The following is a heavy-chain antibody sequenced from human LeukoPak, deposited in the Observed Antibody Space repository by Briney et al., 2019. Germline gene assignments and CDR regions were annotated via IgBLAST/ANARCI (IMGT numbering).Heavy chain of an antibody. V-gene: IGHV4-39*07. CDR2: TYYGGNT. J-gene: IGHJ4*02. CDR1: GGSISSGGYS. D-gene: IGHD3-16*01. Sequence: PSQTLSLTCAVSGGSISSGGYSWGWIRQPPGKGLEWIGSTYYGGNTYYNPSLKSRVTISVDTSKNQFSLNLNSVTAADTAVYYCARVRLMLTFGGVSYWGQGILVTVSS. CDR3: ARVRLMLTFGGVSY.